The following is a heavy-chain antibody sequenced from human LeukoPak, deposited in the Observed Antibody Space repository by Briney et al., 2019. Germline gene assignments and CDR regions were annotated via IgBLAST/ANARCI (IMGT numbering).Heavy chain of an antibody. CDR1: GGSFSSHY. V-gene: IGHV4-59*11. Sequence: SETLSLTCTVSGGSFSSHYWSWIRQPPGKGLEWIGYISYIGSTNYNPSLKSRVTISVDTSKNQFSLKLSSVTAADTAVYYCARDPTTVTKGLDIWGQGTMVTVSS. D-gene: IGHD4-17*01. J-gene: IGHJ3*02. CDR3: ARDPTTVTKGLDI. CDR2: ISYIGST.